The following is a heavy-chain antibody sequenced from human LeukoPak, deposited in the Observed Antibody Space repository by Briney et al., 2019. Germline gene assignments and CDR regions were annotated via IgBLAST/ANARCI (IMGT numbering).Heavy chain of an antibody. Sequence: PSETLSLTCTVSGYSISSGYYWGWIRQPPGKGLEWIGSIYHSGSTYYNPSLKSRVTISVDTSKNQFSLKLSSVTAADTAVYYCARTLTIFGVVALGYWGQGTLVTVSS. D-gene: IGHD3-3*01. CDR1: GYSISSGYY. CDR2: IYHSGST. J-gene: IGHJ4*02. CDR3: ARTLTIFGVVALGY. V-gene: IGHV4-38-2*02.